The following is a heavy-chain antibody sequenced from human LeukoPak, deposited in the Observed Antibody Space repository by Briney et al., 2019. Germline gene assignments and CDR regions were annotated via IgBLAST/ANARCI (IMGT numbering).Heavy chain of an antibody. J-gene: IGHJ5*02. CDR2: INPNSGGT. V-gene: IGHV1-2*02. CDR3: ARDRLQYVAAAGTRMWFDP. Sequence: GGSVKVSCKASGYTFTGYYMHWVRQAPGQGLEWMGWINPNSGGTNYAQKFHGRVTMTRDTSISTAYMELSRLRSDDTAVYYCARDRLQYVAAAGTRMWFDPWGQGTLVTVSS. D-gene: IGHD6-13*01. CDR1: GYTFTGYY.